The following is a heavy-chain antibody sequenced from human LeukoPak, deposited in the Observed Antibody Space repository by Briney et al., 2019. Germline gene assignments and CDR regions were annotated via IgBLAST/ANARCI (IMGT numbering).Heavy chain of an antibody. J-gene: IGHJ4*02. Sequence: GGSLRLSCAASGFTFSSYAMSWVRQAPGKGLEWVSAISGSGGSTYYADSVKGRFTISRDNSKNTLYLQMSSLRAEDTAVYYCAKVGYYYGSGSYVGYWGQGTLVTVSS. CDR3: AKVGYYYGSGSYVGY. CDR1: GFTFSSYA. V-gene: IGHV3-23*01. D-gene: IGHD3-10*01. CDR2: ISGSGGST.